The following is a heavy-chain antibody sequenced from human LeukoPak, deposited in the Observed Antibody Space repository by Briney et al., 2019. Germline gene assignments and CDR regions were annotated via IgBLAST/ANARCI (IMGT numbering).Heavy chain of an antibody. CDR2: INHSGST. D-gene: IGHD3-3*01. V-gene: IGHV4-34*01. CDR3: ARHDFWSGKYWFDP. J-gene: IGHJ5*02. Sequence: SETLSLTCAVYGGSFSGYYWSWIRQPPGKGLEWIGEINHSGSTNYNPSLKSRVNISVDTSKNQFSLKLSSVTAADTAVYYCARHDFWSGKYWFDPWGQGTLVTVSS. CDR1: GGSFSGYY.